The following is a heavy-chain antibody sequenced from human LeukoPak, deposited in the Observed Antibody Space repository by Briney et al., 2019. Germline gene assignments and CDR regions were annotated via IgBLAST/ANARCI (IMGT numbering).Heavy chain of an antibody. D-gene: IGHD3-10*01. CDR3: ARDECFGELSPPFDY. V-gene: IGHV3-11*06. J-gene: IGHJ4*02. CDR1: GFTFSDYY. CDR2: ISRSSSYT. Sequence: PGGSLRLSCAASGFTFSDYYMTWIRQAPGKGLECISYISRSSSYTYYADSVKGRFAISRDNAKNLLYLQMNSLRAEDTAVYYCARDECFGELSPPFDYWGQGTLVTVSS.